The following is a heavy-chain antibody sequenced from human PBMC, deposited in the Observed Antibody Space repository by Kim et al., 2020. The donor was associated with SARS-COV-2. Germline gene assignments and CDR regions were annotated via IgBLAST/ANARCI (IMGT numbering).Heavy chain of an antibody. Sequence: GGSLRLSCAASGLIFTNAWMTWVRQAPGKGLEWIGRIKSKTDGGTTDYAAPVKGRFTVPRDDSKSTLYLQMNSLRMEDTGVYYCTTQGILPGDWGQGTLV. V-gene: IGHV3-15*01. J-gene: IGHJ4*02. CDR1: GLIFTNAW. CDR2: IKSKTDGGTT. D-gene: IGHD3-9*01. CDR3: TTQGILPGD.